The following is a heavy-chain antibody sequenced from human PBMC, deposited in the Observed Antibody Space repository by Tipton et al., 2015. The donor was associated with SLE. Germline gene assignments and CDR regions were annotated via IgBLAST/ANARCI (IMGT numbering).Heavy chain of an antibody. J-gene: IGHJ4*02. CDR2: ISGGGGSI. D-gene: IGHD2-15*01. CDR3: AKDRYCGGGSCFASYFDL. Sequence: GSLRLSCAASGFTFRTYAMAWVRQSPGKGLEWVSLISGGGGSIHHADSVRGRFTISRDNSKNTLSLQLNTLRADDTAIYYCAKDRYCGGGSCFASYFDLWGQGTTVTVSS. CDR1: GFTFRTYA. V-gene: IGHV3-23*01.